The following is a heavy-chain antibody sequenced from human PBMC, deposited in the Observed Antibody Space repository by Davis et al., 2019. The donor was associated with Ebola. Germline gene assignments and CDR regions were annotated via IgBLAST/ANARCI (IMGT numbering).Heavy chain of an antibody. D-gene: IGHD5-24*01. CDR1: GFTLSSYD. CDR3: ARGDGHNYGFDY. J-gene: IGHJ4*02. V-gene: IGHV3-13*05. Sequence: GESLMISCAGSGFTLSSYDIHWVRQATGKGLEWVSGIGRAGDPYYSGSMKGRFTISRENAKNSFYLQMNSLRAGDTAVYYCARGDGHNYGFDYWGQGTLVTVSS. CDR2: IGRAGDP.